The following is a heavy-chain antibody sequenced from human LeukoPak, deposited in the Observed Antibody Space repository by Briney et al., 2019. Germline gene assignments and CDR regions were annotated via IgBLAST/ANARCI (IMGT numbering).Heavy chain of an antibody. CDR3: ARQPPDYYGSGYPYYFDY. D-gene: IGHD3-10*01. CDR2: ISFGGST. CDR1: GGSFSGYY. V-gene: IGHV4-34*01. Sequence: SETLSLTCAVSGGSFSGYYWTWIRQPPGKGLEWIGEISFGGSTNYNPSLKSRVTISVDTSKNQFSLKLSSVTAADTAVYYCARQPPDYYGSGYPYYFDYWGQGTLVTVSS. J-gene: IGHJ4*02.